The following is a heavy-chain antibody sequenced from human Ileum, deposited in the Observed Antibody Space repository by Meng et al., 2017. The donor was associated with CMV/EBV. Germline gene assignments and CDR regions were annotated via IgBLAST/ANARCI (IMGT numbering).Heavy chain of an antibody. Sequence: GESLKISCAASGFTVSSNYMSWVRQAPGKGLEWVSVIYSGGSTYYADSVKGRFTISRDNSKNTLYLQMNSLRAEDTAVYYCASEMYYDFWSGKATPRDYWGRGTLVTVSS. CDR2: IYSGGST. CDR1: GFTVSSNY. V-gene: IGHV3-53*01. J-gene: IGHJ4*02. CDR3: ASEMYYDFWSGKATPRDY. D-gene: IGHD3-3*01.